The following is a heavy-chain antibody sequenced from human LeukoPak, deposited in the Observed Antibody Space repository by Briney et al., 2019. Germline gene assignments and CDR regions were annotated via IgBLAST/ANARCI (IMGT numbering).Heavy chain of an antibody. D-gene: IGHD6-13*01. CDR2: IWYDGSNE. Sequence: GGSLRLSCAASGITFSSYGMHWVRQAPGKGLEWVAVIWYDGSNEYYADSVKGRFTISRDNFKNTVYLQMDCLRAEDTAVYFCAKEGQQLGYYYYYMDVWGKGTTVTVSS. V-gene: IGHV3-33*06. CDR1: GITFSSYG. J-gene: IGHJ6*03. CDR3: AKEGQQLGYYYYYMDV.